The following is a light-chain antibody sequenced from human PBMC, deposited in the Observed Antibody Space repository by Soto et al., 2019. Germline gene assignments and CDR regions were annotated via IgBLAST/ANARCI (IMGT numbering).Light chain of an antibody. V-gene: IGLV2-14*01. CDR2: EVS. CDR3: SSYTRISPRV. Sequence: QSALTQPASVSGSPGQSITISCTGTSSDVGSYNYVSWYQQHPGKAPKLMIYEVSNRPSGVSNRFSGSKSGNTASLTISGLQAEDEANYYCSSYTRISPRVFGGGTKLTVL. CDR1: SSDVGSYNY. J-gene: IGLJ3*02.